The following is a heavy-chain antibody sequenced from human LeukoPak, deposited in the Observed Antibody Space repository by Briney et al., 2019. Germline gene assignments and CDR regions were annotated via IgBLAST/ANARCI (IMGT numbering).Heavy chain of an antibody. D-gene: IGHD3-22*01. J-gene: IGHJ4*02. CDR1: GGTFSSYA. CDR2: IIPIFGTA. Sequence: ASVKVSCKASGGTFSSYAISWVRQAPGQGLEWMGRIIPIFGTANYAQKFQGRVTITTDESTSTAYMELSSLRSEDTAVYYCARDLLNTYYYDSSGYYSLDHWGQGTLVTVSS. V-gene: IGHV1-69*05. CDR3: ARDLLNTYYYDSSGYYSLDH.